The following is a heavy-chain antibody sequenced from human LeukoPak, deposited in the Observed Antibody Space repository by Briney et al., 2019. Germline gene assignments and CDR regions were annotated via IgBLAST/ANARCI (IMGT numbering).Heavy chain of an antibody. J-gene: IGHJ4*01. Sequence: PGRTLRPSRAVSVLVYSTYAMSCVPGVPSPAREGGSTVTKSSGARHYADSVKGRVTISRDNSENTVYMQMDSLRAEDTALYYCAKVRNTHVQLDCWGNGTLVTVSS. CDR2: VTKSSGAR. CDR1: VLVYSTYA. V-gene: IGHV3-23*01. CDR3: AKVRNTHVQLDC. D-gene: IGHD1-14*01.